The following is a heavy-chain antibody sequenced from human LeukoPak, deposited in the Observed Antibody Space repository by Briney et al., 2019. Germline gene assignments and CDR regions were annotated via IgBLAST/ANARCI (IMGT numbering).Heavy chain of an antibody. Sequence: ASVKVSCKVSGYTLTELSMHWVRQAPGKGLEWMGGFDPEDGETIYAQKFQGRVTVTEDTSTDTAYMELSSLKSEDTAVYYCATQIIGIVGATDKYYFDYWGQGTLVTVSS. CDR1: GYTLTELS. D-gene: IGHD1-26*01. V-gene: IGHV1-24*01. CDR3: ATQIIGIVGATDKYYFDY. CDR2: FDPEDGET. J-gene: IGHJ4*02.